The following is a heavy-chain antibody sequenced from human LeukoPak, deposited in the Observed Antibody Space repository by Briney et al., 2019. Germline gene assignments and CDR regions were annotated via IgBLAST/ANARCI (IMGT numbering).Heavy chain of an antibody. D-gene: IGHD3-10*01. CDR2: INQDGSEK. CDR1: GFTFSSYW. V-gene: IGHV3-7*03. Sequence: PGGSLRLSPAASGFTFSSYWMSWVRQAPGKGLERVANINQDGSEKYYVDSVKGRFTISRDNAKNSLYLQMNSLRAEDTAVYYCARVPLWFGKTIFDYWGQGTLVTVSS. CDR3: ARVPLWFGKTIFDY. J-gene: IGHJ4*02.